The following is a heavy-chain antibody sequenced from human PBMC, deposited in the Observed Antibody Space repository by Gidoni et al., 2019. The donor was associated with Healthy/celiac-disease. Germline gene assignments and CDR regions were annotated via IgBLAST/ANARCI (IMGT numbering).Heavy chain of an antibody. V-gene: IGHV3-7*01. Sequence: EVQLVESGGGLVQPGGSLRLSCAASGFTFSSSCMSWVRPAPGKGLEWVANIKQDGSEKYYVDSVKGRFTISRDNAKNSLYLQMNSLRAEDTAVYYCARTLGYCSSTSCYDAFDIWGQGTMVTVSS. D-gene: IGHD2-2*01. CDR1: GFTFSSSC. CDR2: IKQDGSEK. J-gene: IGHJ3*02. CDR3: ARTLGYCSSTSCYDAFDI.